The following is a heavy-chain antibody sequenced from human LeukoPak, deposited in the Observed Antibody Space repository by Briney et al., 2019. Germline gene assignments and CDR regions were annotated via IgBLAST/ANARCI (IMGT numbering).Heavy chain of an antibody. Sequence: SETLSLTCTVSGGSISSYHWSWIRQPPGKGLEWIGYIYTSGSTNYNPSLKSRVTISVDTSRNQFSLKLSSVTAADTAVYYCARQVVTPRGVFDYWGQGTLVTVSS. CDR1: GGSISSYH. D-gene: IGHD4-23*01. CDR2: IYTSGST. V-gene: IGHV4-4*09. J-gene: IGHJ4*02. CDR3: ARQVVTPRGVFDY.